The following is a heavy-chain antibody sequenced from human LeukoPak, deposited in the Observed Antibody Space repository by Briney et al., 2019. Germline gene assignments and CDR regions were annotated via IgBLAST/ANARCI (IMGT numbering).Heavy chain of an antibody. CDR2: IDYNGNA. J-gene: IGHJ6*02. D-gene: IGHD5-24*01. V-gene: IGHV4-59*01. Sequence: SETLSLTCTVSGASISGYYWSWVRQPPGKGLEWIGYIDYNGNANYNPSVKSRVIISVDTSKQQFSLKLSSLKAADTAVYYCARFKRWMQLEYYYGMDVWGQGTTVTVSS. CDR3: ARFKRWMQLEYYYGMDV. CDR1: GASISGYY.